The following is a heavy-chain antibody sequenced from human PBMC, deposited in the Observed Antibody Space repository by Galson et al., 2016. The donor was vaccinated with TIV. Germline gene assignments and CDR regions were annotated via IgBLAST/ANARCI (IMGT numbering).Heavy chain of an antibody. V-gene: IGHV1-18*01. CDR2: ISPYNGDT. CDR3: ARGPPIHFDF. CDR1: GYSFTTYG. Sequence: SVKVSCKASGYSFTTYGISWVRQPRGQGLEWMGWISPYNGDTNYAQKIQGRVTMTTDTSTSTAYLEVRSLKSDDTAVYFCARGPPIHFDFWGQGTLVSVSS. J-gene: IGHJ4*02.